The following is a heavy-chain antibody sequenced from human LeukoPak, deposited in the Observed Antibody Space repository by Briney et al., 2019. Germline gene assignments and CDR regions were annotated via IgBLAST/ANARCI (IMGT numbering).Heavy chain of an antibody. D-gene: IGHD3-22*01. CDR3: ARPPRVVIDYYGH. CDR1: GFTFSSYW. V-gene: IGHV3-74*01. Sequence: GGSLRLSCAASGFTFSSYWMHWVRQAPGKGLVWVSRINSDGSSSSYADSVKGRFTISRDNAKNTLYLQMNSLRAEDTAVYYCARPPRVVIDYYGHWGQGTLVTVSS. CDR2: INSDGSSS. J-gene: IGHJ4*02.